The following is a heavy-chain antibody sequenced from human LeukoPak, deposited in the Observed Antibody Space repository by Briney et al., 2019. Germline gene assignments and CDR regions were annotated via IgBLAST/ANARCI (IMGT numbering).Heavy chain of an antibody. CDR3: ARSQGYCSGGSCLQGDWFDP. V-gene: IGHV5-51*01. D-gene: IGHD2-15*01. Sequence: RGESLKISCKGSGYSFTNYWIGWVRQMPGKGLEWMGIIYPGDSDTRYSPSLQGQVTISADKSISTAYLQWGSLKASDTAMYYCARSQGYCSGGSCLQGDWFDPWGQGTLVTVSS. CDR1: GYSFTNYW. J-gene: IGHJ5*02. CDR2: IYPGDSDT.